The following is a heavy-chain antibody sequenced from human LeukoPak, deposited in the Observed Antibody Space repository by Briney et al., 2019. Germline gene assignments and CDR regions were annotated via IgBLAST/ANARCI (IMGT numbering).Heavy chain of an antibody. Sequence: PGGSLRLSCAASGFTFTTYWMHWVRQAPGKGLVWVSHINSDGSITSYADSVKGRFTISRDNSKNTLSLQMNNLRAEDTAVYHCARRIARYLVNYYYYSMDVWGQGTTVTVSS. CDR3: ARRIARYLVNYYYYSMDV. D-gene: IGHD3-16*02. J-gene: IGHJ6*02. CDR2: INSDGSIT. CDR1: GFTFTTYW. V-gene: IGHV3-74*01.